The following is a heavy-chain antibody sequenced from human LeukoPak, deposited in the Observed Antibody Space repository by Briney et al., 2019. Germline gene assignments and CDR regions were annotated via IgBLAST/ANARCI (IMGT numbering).Heavy chain of an antibody. CDR2: INHSGST. CDR1: GGSFSGYY. CDR3: ARAARPDWFDP. Sequence: LETLSLTCAVYGGSFSGYYWSWIRQPPGKGLEWIGEINHSGSTNYNPSLKSRVTISVDTSKNQFSLKLSSVTAADTAVYYCARAARPDWFDPWGQGTLVTVSS. J-gene: IGHJ5*02. D-gene: IGHD6-6*01. V-gene: IGHV4-34*01.